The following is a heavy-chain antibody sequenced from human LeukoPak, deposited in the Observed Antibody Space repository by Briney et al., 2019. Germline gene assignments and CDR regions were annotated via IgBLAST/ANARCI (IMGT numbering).Heavy chain of an antibody. CDR2: IRSKTNTYAA. CDR1: GFTFSGSA. V-gene: IGHV3-73*01. J-gene: IGHJ4*02. CDR3: TSLFDGYSDY. D-gene: IGHD5-24*01. Sequence: GGSLRLSCAASGFTFSGSAIHWVRQASGKGLDWVGRIRSKTNTYAAAYAASGKGRFTISRDDSKNTAYLQMNSLKTEDTAVYYCTSLFDGYSDYWGQGTLVTVSS.